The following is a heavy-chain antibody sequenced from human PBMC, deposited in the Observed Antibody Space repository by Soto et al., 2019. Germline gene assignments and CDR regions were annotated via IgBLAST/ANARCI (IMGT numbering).Heavy chain of an antibody. V-gene: IGHV3-30*18. CDR2: ISYDGSNK. CDR3: AKRGIPYCSGGSCYSGFFDY. Sequence: GGSLXLSCAASGFXFSSYGMHWVRQAPGKGLEWVAVISYDGSNKYYADSVKGRFTISRDNSKNTLYLQMNSLRAEDTAVYYCAKRGIPYCSGGSCYSGFFDYWGQGTLVTVSS. J-gene: IGHJ4*02. D-gene: IGHD2-15*01. CDR1: GFXFSSYG.